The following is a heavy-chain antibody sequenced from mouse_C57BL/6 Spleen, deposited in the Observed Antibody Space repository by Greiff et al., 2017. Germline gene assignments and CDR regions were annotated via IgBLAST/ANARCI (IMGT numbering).Heavy chain of an antibody. CDR2: SRLKSDNYAT. D-gene: IGHD4-1*01. Sequence: EVKVEESGGGLVQPGGSMKLSCVASGFTFSNYWLTWVRQSPETGLEWVAQSRLKSDNYATHYAESGKGRFTISRDDSKSSVYLQMNNLRAEDTGIYYCTAGNWDRAYWGQGTLVTVSA. J-gene: IGHJ3*01. CDR1: GFTFSNYW. V-gene: IGHV6-3*01. CDR3: TAGNWDRAY.